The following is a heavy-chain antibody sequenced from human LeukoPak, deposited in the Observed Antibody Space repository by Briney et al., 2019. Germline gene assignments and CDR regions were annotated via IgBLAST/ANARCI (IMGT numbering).Heavy chain of an antibody. Sequence: PSQPLSLTCTVSGGSISSGSYYWSWIRQPAGKGLEWIGRIYTSGSTNYNPSLKSRVTISVDTSKNQFSLKLSSVTAADTAVYYCARVRYSSGWYFDYCGQGTLVTVSS. CDR1: GGSISSGSYY. V-gene: IGHV4-61*02. J-gene: IGHJ4*02. D-gene: IGHD6-19*01. CDR2: IYTSGST. CDR3: ARVRYSSGWYFDY.